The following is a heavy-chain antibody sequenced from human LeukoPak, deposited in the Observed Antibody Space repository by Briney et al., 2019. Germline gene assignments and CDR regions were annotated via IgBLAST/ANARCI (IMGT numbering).Heavy chain of an antibody. V-gene: IGHV1-2*02. J-gene: IGHJ4*02. D-gene: IGHD2-15*01. CDR1: GYTFTGYY. CDR2: TNPNNGGT. Sequence: GASVKVSCKASGYTFTGYYMHWVRQAPGQGLEWMGWTNPNNGGTNYARKSHGRVHMTRDTSISTLYMELSSLRSDDTAVYYCARAYCSAGDCYEFDYWGQGTLVTVSS. CDR3: ARAYCSAGDCYEFDY.